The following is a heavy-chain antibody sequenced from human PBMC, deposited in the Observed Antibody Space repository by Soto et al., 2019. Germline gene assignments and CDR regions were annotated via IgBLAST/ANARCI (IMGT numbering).Heavy chain of an antibody. J-gene: IGHJ4*02. V-gene: IGHV2-5*02. D-gene: IGHD6-19*01. CDR2: IYWDDDK. CDR1: GFSLSTGGVG. CDR3: AHRLYGSAWPWDSGVFDY. Sequence: QITLKESGPTLVKPTQTLTLTCTFSGFSLSTGGVGVGWIRQPPGKALEWLALIYWDDDKRYSPSLKSRLTITRDTSKNQVVLTMANMDPGDTATYYCAHRLYGSAWPWDSGVFDYWGQGTLVTVSS.